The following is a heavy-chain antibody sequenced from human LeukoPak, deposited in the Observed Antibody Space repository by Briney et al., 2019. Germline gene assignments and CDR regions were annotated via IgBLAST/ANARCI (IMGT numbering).Heavy chain of an antibody. V-gene: IGHV3-21*01. D-gene: IGHD3-22*01. CDR1: GFTFSSYS. CDR2: ISSSSSYI. CDR3: ARVLDYYYDSSGLMDY. Sequence: GGSLRLSCAASGFTFSSYSMNWVRQAPGKGLEWVSSISSSSSYIYYADSVKGRFTISRDNAKNSLYLQMNSLRAEDTAVYYCARVLDYYYDSSGLMDYWDQGTLVTVSS. J-gene: IGHJ4*02.